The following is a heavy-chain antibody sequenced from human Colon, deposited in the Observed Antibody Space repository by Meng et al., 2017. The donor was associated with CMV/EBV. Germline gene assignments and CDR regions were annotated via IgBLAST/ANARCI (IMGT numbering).Heavy chain of an antibody. D-gene: IGHD3-3*01. CDR1: GFIFSNYA. Sequence: GESLKISCAASGFIFSNYAMHWVRQAPGRGLEWLTVISYDGGIKSYADSVKGRFTISRDNSKDTLYLQMNSLTREDTGVYYCARESTIFGVVTLTIPIDAFDIWGEGTMVTVSS. CDR3: ARESTIFGVVTLTIPIDAFDI. V-gene: IGHV3-30-3*01. J-gene: IGHJ3*02. CDR2: ISYDGGIK.